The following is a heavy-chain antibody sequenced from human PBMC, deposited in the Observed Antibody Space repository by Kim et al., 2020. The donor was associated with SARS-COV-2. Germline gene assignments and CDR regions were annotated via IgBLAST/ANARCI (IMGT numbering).Heavy chain of an antibody. CDR2: INAGNGNT. Sequence: ASVKVSCKASGYTFTSYAMHWVRQAPGQRLEWMGWINAGNGNTKYSQKFQGRVTITRDTSASTAYMELSSLRSEDTAVYYCARLRSGGITMVRGVLDYWGQGTLVTVSS. J-gene: IGHJ4*02. D-gene: IGHD3-10*01. V-gene: IGHV1-3*01. CDR1: GYTFTSYA. CDR3: ARLRSGGITMVRGVLDY.